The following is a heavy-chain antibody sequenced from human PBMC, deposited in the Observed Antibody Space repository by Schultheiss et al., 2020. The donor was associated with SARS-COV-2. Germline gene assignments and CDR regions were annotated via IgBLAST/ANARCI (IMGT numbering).Heavy chain of an antibody. Sequence: SETLSLTCAVYGGSFSGYYWSWIRQPPGKGLEWIGEINHSGSTNYNPSLKSRVTISVDTSKNQFSLKLSSVTAADTAVYYCARGRGIQLWFSYYYYYGMDVWGQGTTVTVSS. V-gene: IGHV4-34*01. CDR2: INHSGST. D-gene: IGHD5-18*01. CDR1: GGSFSGYY. J-gene: IGHJ6*02. CDR3: ARGRGIQLWFSYYYYYGMDV.